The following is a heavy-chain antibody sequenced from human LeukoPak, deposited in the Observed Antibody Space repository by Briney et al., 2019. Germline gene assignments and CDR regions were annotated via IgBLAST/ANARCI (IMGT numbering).Heavy chain of an antibody. CDR1: GFSISSAYY. CDR3: ARAATYYDILTGYYTGGFGFDY. J-gene: IGHJ4*02. V-gene: IGHV4-38-2*02. D-gene: IGHD3-9*01. Sequence: PSETLSLTCTVSGFSISSAYYWGWIRQPPGKGLEWIGSIYHSGNTYYNPSLKSRVTISVDTSKNQFSLKLSSVTAADTAVYYCARAATYYDILTGYYTGGFGFDYWGQGTLVTVSS. CDR2: IYHSGNT.